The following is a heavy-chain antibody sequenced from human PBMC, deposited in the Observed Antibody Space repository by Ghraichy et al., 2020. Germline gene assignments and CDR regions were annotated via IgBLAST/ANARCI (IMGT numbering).Heavy chain of an antibody. Sequence: GESLNISCAASGFTFSIYWMTWVRQAPGKGLEWVANIKPDGGEKHYVESVKGRFTISRDNAQNSLYMQMNSLRAEDTAVYYCAKCRGSTWNDALDIWGQGTMVTVSS. J-gene: IGHJ3*02. V-gene: IGHV3-7*01. D-gene: IGHD6-13*01. CDR2: IKPDGGEK. CDR1: GFTFSIYW. CDR3: AKCRGSTWNDALDI.